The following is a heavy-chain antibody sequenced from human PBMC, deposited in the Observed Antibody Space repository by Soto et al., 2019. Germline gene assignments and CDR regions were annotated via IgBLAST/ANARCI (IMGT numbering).Heavy chain of an antibody. CDR3: ARDLSGIGRGYDLGPNWFDP. CDR2: IYHSGST. Sequence: SETLSLTCAVSGGSISSSNWWSWVRQPPGKGLEWIGEIYHSGSTNYNPSLKSRVTISVDKSKNQFSLKLSSVTAADTAVYYFARDLSGIGRGYDLGPNWFDPWGQGTLVTVSS. D-gene: IGHD5-12*01. J-gene: IGHJ5*02. CDR1: GGSISSSNW. V-gene: IGHV4-4*02.